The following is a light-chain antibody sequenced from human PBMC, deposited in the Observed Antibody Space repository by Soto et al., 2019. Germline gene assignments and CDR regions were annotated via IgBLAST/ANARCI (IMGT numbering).Light chain of an antibody. V-gene: IGKV3-15*01. CDR3: QQYNNWPPYT. J-gene: IGKJ2*01. Sequence: EIVMTQSPATLSVSPGERATLSCRTSQSVSSSLAWYQQKPGQAPRLLIYGASTRATGIPARFSGSGSGTELTLTISSLQSEDFAVYYCQQYNNWPPYTFGQGTKLEIK. CDR2: GAS. CDR1: QSVSSS.